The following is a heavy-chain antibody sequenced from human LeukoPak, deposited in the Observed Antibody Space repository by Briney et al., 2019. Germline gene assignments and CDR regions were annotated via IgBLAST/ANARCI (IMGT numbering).Heavy chain of an antibody. J-gene: IGHJ5*02. V-gene: IGHV4-4*02. Sequence: SGTLSLTCAVSGGSISSSNWWSWVRQPPGKGLEWIGEIYHSGSTNYNPSLKSRVTISVDTSKNQFSLKLSSVTAADTAVYYCARDRYCSGGSCSNWFDPWGQGTLVTVSS. D-gene: IGHD2-15*01. CDR2: IYHSGST. CDR1: GGSISSSNW. CDR3: ARDRYCSGGSCSNWFDP.